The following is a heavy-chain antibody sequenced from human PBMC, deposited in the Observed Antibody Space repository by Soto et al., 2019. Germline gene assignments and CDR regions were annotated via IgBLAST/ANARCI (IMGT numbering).Heavy chain of an antibody. CDR3: VRAGHTFGAVI. Sequence: PSETLALTCTVSGASISNYYVSWIRQPPGKGLEWIAFIYSSGSANYNSSLKRRATIAVDTYDNQFFLILTSVTAADTAVNYFVRAGHTFGAVIWGRGSLVTVSS. J-gene: IGHJ1*01. CDR2: IYSSGSA. D-gene: IGHD3-16*01. V-gene: IGHV4-59*01. CDR1: GASISNYY.